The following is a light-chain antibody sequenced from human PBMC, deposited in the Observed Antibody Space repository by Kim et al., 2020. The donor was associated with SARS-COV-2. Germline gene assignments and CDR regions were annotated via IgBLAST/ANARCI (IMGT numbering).Light chain of an antibody. CDR3: SSFTSSSTYV. Sequence: GQSITISCTGTSSDVGGYNYVSWYQQHPGKVPKLLIYDVTSRPSGASNRFSGSKSGNTASLTIIGLQAEDEADYYYSSFTSSSTYVFGTTTKVTVL. V-gene: IGLV2-14*03. CDR1: SSDVGGYNY. CDR2: DVT. J-gene: IGLJ1*01.